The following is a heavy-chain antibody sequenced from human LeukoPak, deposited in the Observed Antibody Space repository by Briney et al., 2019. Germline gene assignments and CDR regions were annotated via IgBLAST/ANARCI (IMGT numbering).Heavy chain of an antibody. J-gene: IGHJ4*02. Sequence: GGSLRLSCAASGFTFSNYAMTWVRQAPGKGLECVSGITDTGGDTYYADSVKGRFTISRGNSKNTLYLQMNNLRDEDTALYYCAKDGGGSSGWYWDYWGQGTLVTVSS. CDR2: ITDTGGDT. CDR1: GFTFSNYA. V-gene: IGHV3-23*01. CDR3: AKDGGGSSGWYWDY. D-gene: IGHD6-19*01.